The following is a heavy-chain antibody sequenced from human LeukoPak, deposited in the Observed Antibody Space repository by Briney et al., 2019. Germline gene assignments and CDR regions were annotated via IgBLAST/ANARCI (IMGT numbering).Heavy chain of an antibody. D-gene: IGHD6-13*01. CDR3: ARVARPPSSSWTYYFDY. V-gene: IGHV3-48*04. CDR1: GFSFSDFS. J-gene: IGHJ4*02. Sequence: PGGSLRLSCAASGFSFSDFSMNWVRQAPGKGLEWVSYISSSSSTIYYADSVKGRFTISRDNAKNSLYLQMNSLRAEDTAVYYCARVARPPSSSWTYYFDYWGQGTLVTVSS. CDR2: ISSSSSTI.